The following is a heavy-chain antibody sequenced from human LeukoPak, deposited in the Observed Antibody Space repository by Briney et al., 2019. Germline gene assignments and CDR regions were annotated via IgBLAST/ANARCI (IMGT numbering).Heavy chain of an antibody. D-gene: IGHD3-3*01. V-gene: IGHV3-23*01. Sequence: GSLRLSCAASGFPFSNYAMSWVRQAPGKGLEWVSGISGSGGSTYDADSVKGRFTISRDNSKNTLYLQMNSVRVEDSAVYYCAKWVLNDFWSGYYPYFDYWGQGTLVTVSS. CDR1: GFPFSNYA. J-gene: IGHJ4*02. CDR2: ISGSGGST. CDR3: AKWVLNDFWSGYYPYFDY.